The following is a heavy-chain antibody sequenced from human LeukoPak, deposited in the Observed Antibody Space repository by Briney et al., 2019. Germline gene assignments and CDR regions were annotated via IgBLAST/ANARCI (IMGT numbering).Heavy chain of an antibody. D-gene: IGHD5-18*01. Sequence: ASVKVSCKASGYTFTNYAITWVRQAPGQGLEWMGWMNPNSGNTGYAQKFQGRVTMTRNTSISTANMELSSLRSEDTAVYYCARGLARTSMVTRGGVRFDYWGQGTLVTVSS. CDR2: MNPNSGNT. CDR1: GYTFTNYA. V-gene: IGHV1-8*02. CDR3: ARGLARTSMVTRGGVRFDY. J-gene: IGHJ4*02.